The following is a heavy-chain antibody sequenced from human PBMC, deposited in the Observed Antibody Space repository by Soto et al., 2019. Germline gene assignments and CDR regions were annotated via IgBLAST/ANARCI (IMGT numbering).Heavy chain of an antibody. D-gene: IGHD5-12*01. CDR1: GFTFSDYA. CDR2: LYGSGRGI. V-gene: IGHV3-23*01. Sequence: EVQLLESGGHFVHPGGSLRLSCAASGFTFSDYAMIWIRQVPGKGVQWVSGLYGSGRGIHYAESVKGRFTISRDNSAYAVYLQMNNLRVEDSAIYYCAKDAVSRDGVWLAHVWGQGTVVTVSS. J-gene: IGHJ4*02. CDR3: AKDAVSRDGVWLAHV.